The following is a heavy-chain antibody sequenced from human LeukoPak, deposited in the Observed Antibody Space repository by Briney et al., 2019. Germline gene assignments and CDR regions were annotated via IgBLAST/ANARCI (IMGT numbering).Heavy chain of an antibody. D-gene: IGHD6-13*01. V-gene: IGHV3-15*01. J-gene: IGHJ4*02. CDR1: GFTFSNAW. CDR3: ITMGMGAAGRVDY. Sequence: PGGSLRLSCAASGFTFSNAWMSWVRQAPGKGLEWVGRIKSKTDGGTTDYAAPVKGRFTISRDDSKSTLYLQMNSLKTEDTAVYYCITMGMGAAGRVDYWGQGTLVTVSS. CDR2: IKSKTDGGTT.